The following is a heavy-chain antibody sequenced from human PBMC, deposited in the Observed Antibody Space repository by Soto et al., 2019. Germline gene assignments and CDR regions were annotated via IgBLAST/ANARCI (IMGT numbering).Heavy chain of an antibody. J-gene: IGHJ5*02. V-gene: IGHV3-23*01. CDR3: AKGQIVVVVAAPSNWFDP. Sequence: GSLRLSCAASGFTFSSYAMSWVRQVPGKGLEWVSAISGSGGSTYYADSVKGRFTISRDNSKNTLYLQMNSLRAEDTAVYYCAKGQIVVVVAAPSNWFDPWGQGTLVTVSS. CDR2: ISGSGGST. D-gene: IGHD2-15*01. CDR1: GFTFSSYA.